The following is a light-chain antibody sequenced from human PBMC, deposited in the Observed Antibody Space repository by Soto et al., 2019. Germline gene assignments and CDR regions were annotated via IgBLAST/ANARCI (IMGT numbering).Light chain of an antibody. CDR1: QKINNY. CDR3: EQTYSTPVT. Sequence: DIQMTQSPSSLSASVGDRVIVTCRTSQKINNYLNWYQQKPGKAPKLLIYGAFSVQSGVPLRFSGSGSGPEFTLTISSLQPDDFAIYYCEQTYSTPVTFGQGTRLEVK. J-gene: IGKJ5*01. V-gene: IGKV1-39*01. CDR2: GAF.